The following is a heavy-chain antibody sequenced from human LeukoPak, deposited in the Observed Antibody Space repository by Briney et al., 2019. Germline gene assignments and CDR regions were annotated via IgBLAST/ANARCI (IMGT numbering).Heavy chain of an antibody. Sequence: GGSLRLSCAASGFTFNSYSMHWVRQAPGKGLMWVSRSNPDGSTTSYADSVKGRFTISRDNAMNTLYLQMNSLRADDTAVYYCAREGPFADAFDIWGRGTMVTVSS. CDR2: SNPDGSTT. J-gene: IGHJ3*02. V-gene: IGHV3-74*01. CDR1: GFTFNSYS. CDR3: AREGPFADAFDI.